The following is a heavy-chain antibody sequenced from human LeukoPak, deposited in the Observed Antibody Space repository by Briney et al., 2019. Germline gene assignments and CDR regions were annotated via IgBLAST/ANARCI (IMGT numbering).Heavy chain of an antibody. CDR2: XKKKTDGGTT. V-gene: IGHV3-15*01. J-gene: IGHJ4*02. CDR1: GFTFSNAW. CDR3: TTEYYYDNSGLFDY. Sequence: SLRLSCAVSGFTFSNAWMSXVXQAPGKGXEWVGRXKKKTDGGTTDYAAPVKGRFTISRDDSKNTLYLQMNSLKTEDTAVYYCTTEYYYDNSGLFDYWGQGTLVTVSS. D-gene: IGHD3-22*01.